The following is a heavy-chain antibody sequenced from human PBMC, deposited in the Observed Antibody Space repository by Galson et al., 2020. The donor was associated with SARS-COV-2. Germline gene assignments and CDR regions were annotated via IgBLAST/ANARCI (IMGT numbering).Heavy chain of an antibody. CDR1: GFTFSSYA. J-gene: IGHJ5*02. CDR3: AKARVPAAVKWFDP. V-gene: IGHV3-23*01. CDR2: ITTSGTST. D-gene: IGHD2-2*01. Sequence: TGGSLRLSCAASGFTFSSYAMRWVRQAPGRGLEWVSTITTSGTSTYYADSVTGRFTISRDNSKNTLYLQMNSLRAEDTAVYYCAKARVPAAVKWFDPWGQGTLVTVSS.